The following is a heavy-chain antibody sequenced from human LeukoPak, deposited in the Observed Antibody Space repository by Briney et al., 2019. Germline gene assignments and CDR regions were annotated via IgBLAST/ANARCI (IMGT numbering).Heavy chain of an antibody. CDR2: IYPGDSDT. CDR3: ARLWAARGDY. V-gene: IGHV5-51*01. D-gene: IGHD6-6*01. J-gene: IGHJ4*02. Sequence: GEPLKISCQGSGYSFTSYWIGWVRQMPGKGLEWMGIIYPGDSDTRYSPSFQGQVTISADKSISTAYLQWSSRKASDAAMYYCARLWAARGDYWGQGTLVTVSS. CDR1: GYSFTSYW.